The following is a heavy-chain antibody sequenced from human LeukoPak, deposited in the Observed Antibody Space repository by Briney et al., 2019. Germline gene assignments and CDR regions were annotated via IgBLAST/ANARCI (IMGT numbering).Heavy chain of an antibody. J-gene: IGHJ5*02. D-gene: IGHD2-2*01. CDR1: GFTFSRYA. CDR3: AKDQVVVVPAAFNWFDP. CDR2: ISYDGNQN. V-gene: IGHV3-30*07. Sequence: GGSLRLSCAASGFTFSRYAMHWVRQAPGKGLEWMAVISYDGNQNYYADSVKGRFNISRDNSKNTLYLQMNSLRAEDTAVYYCAKDQVVVVPAAFNWFDPWGQGTLVTVSS.